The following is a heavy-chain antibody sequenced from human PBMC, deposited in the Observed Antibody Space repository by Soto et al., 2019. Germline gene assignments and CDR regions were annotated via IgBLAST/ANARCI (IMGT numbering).Heavy chain of an antibody. CDR3: AKDGGPAYCNSPGCSAEHFDY. J-gene: IGHJ4*02. CDR1: GYTFTSYA. D-gene: IGHD2-2*01. Sequence: GASVKVSCKASGYTFTSYAMHWVRQAPGQRLEWMGWINAGNGNTKSSQKFQGRVTITRDTSASTAYMELSSLRHEDTAVYYCAKDGGPAYCNSPGCSAEHFDYWGRGTQVTVSS. CDR2: INAGNGNT. V-gene: IGHV1-3*01.